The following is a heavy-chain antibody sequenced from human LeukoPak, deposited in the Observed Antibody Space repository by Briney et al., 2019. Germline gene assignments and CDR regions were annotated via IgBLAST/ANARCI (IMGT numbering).Heavy chain of an antibody. J-gene: IGHJ4*02. CDR3: AKGRSEYYYDSSGYLDY. D-gene: IGHD3-22*01. CDR2: ISYDGSNK. CDR1: GFTFSTYA. V-gene: IGHV3-30*04. Sequence: PGGSLRLSCATSGFTFSTYAMHWVRQAPGKGLEWVAAISYDGSNKKYADSVKGRFTISRDNSKNTLYLQMNSLRAEDTAVYYCAKGRSEYYYDSSGYLDYWGQGTLVTVSS.